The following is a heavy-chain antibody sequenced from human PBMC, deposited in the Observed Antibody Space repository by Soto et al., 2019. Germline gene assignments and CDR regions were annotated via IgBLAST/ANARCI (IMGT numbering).Heavy chain of an antibody. D-gene: IGHD6-13*01. CDR3: ATSRSLGTFFGY. CDR1: GGSLSSGDHF. Sequence: SETLSLTCTVSGGSLSSGDHFWTWIRQHPGKVLEWIGNIYYTGSTYYSPSLSSRVTISVDTSKNQFSLRLSSVTAADTAVYYCATSRSLGTFFGYWGQGTLVTVSS. CDR2: IYYTGST. V-gene: IGHV4-31*03. J-gene: IGHJ4*02.